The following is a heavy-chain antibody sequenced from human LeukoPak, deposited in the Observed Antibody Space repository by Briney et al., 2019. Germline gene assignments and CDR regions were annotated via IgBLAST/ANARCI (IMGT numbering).Heavy chain of an antibody. CDR3: ARAAWGAYYYDSSGYDWDYYYGMDV. V-gene: IGHV3-53*01. CDR2: IYSGGST. D-gene: IGHD3-22*01. Sequence: GGSLRLSCAASGFTVSSNYMSWVRQAPGKGLEWVSVIYSGGSTYYADSVKGRFTISRDNSKNTLYLQMNSLRAEDTAVYYCARAAWGAYYYDSSGYDWDYYYGMDVWGQGTTVTVSS. J-gene: IGHJ6*02. CDR1: GFTVSSNY.